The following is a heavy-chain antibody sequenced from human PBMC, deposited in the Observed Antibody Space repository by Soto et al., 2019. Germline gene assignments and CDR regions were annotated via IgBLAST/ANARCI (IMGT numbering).Heavy chain of an antibody. CDR3: ARKAGLHNYYYLDV. J-gene: IGHJ6*03. Sequence: QVQLEQSGAEVRKPGASVKVSCKTSGYTFTDFDINWVRQAPGQGLEWMGWMNPDNGNTGYAQSFQGRISMTGNTSLSTVYMGLSSLRSDDTAVYFCARKAGLHNYYYLDVWGKGTTVTVAS. CDR2: MNPDNGNT. D-gene: IGHD6-19*01. V-gene: IGHV1-8*01. CDR1: GYTFTDFD.